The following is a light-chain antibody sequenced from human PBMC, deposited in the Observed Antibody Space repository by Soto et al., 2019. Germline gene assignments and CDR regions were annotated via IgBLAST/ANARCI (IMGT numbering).Light chain of an antibody. CDR3: SSYTSISSLGV. V-gene: IGLV3-21*02. J-gene: IGLJ1*01. CDR1: NIESKS. CDR2: VDS. Sequence: SYELTQPPSVSVAPGQTARITCGGNNIESKSVHWYQQRPGQAPVLVIYVDSDRPSGIPDRFSASTSGNTAALTISRVEAGDEADYYCSSYTSISSLGVFGTGTKVTVL.